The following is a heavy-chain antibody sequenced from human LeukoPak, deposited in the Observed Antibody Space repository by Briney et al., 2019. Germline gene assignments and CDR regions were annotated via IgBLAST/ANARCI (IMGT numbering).Heavy chain of an antibody. CDR3: ARDSSGYPRFDY. CDR2: ISGSGGGT. V-gene: IGHV3-23*01. D-gene: IGHD6-19*01. CDR1: GFTFSTYA. J-gene: IGHJ4*02. Sequence: GGSLRLSCAASGFTFSTYAMSWVRQAAGKGLEWVSLISGSGGGTYYADSVKGRFTISRDNSKNTLYLQLNSLRVEDTAVYYCARDSSGYPRFDYWGQGTLVTVSS.